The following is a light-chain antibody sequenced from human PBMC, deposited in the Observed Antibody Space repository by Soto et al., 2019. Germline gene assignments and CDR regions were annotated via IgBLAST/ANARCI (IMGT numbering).Light chain of an antibody. J-gene: IGKJ2*01. CDR1: QSVSIY. CDR2: DSS. Sequence: EIVLTQSPATLYLSPGERATLSCRASQSVSIYLAWYQQKPGQAPRLLIYDSSNRATGIPARFSGSGSGTDFTLTISSLEPEDFAFYYCQQRSNWTYTFGQGTKREIK. CDR3: QQRSNWTYT. V-gene: IGKV3-11*01.